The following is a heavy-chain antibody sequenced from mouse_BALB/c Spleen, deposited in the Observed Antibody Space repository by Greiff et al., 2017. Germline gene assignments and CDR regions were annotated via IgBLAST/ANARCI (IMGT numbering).Heavy chain of an antibody. CDR2: IDPSDSYT. J-gene: IGHJ2*01. V-gene: IGHV1-69*02. D-gene: IGHD2-3*01. Sequence: QVQLQQPGAELVKPGASVKLSCKASGYTFTSYWMHWVKQRPGQGLEWIGEIDPSDSYTNYNQKFKGKATLTVDKSSSTAYMQLSSLTSEDSAVYYCAIYDGSYYFDYWGQGTTLTVSS. CDR1: GYTFTSYW. CDR3: AIYDGSYYFDY.